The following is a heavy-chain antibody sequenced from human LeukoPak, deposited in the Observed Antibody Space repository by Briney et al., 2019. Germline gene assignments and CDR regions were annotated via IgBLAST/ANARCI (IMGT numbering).Heavy chain of an antibody. D-gene: IGHD1-26*01. Sequence: PSVTLSLTRPVSGGSLRPDVSFWAGIPEPPGRALEGIGSNYINGVTHYNTSLQSRVTLSIDTSKNPFSLRLTSVTAPDTAVFYCARLFTRAWEYRCGMEVWGQGTPVTVSS. V-gene: IGHV4-39*02. CDR1: GGSLRPDVSF. J-gene: IGHJ6*01. CDR2: NYINGVT. CDR3: ARLFTRAWEYRCGMEV.